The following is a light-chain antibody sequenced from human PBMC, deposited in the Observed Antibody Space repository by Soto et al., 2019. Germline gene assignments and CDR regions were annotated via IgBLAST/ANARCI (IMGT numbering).Light chain of an antibody. CDR1: QSVSSN. J-gene: IGKJ5*01. Sequence: EIVMTQSPATLSVSPGERATLSCRASQSVSSNLAWYQHKPGQAPRLLIYGASTRATAIPARFTGSGSGTEFTLTISSLQSEDFAVYYCQQYNNWPITFGPGTRLEIK. CDR2: GAS. V-gene: IGKV3-15*01. CDR3: QQYNNWPIT.